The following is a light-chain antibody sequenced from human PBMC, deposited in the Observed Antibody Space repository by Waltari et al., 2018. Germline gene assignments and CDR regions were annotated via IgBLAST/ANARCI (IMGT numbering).Light chain of an antibody. Sequence: DIHMTQSPFFLSASVGDRVTITCRASQSISTYLNWYQQEKGRDPRLLIYDASTLQSGVPSRFSGSGSGTDFTLTIRSLQPEDFATYYCQQSNSTPYTFGQGTKLEIK. CDR3: QQSNSTPYT. V-gene: IGKV1-39*01. CDR1: QSISTY. J-gene: IGKJ2*01. CDR2: DAS.